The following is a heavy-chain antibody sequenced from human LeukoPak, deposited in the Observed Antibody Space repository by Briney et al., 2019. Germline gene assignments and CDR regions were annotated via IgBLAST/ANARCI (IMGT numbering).Heavy chain of an antibody. CDR1: GFTFDDYG. J-gene: IGHJ2*01. Sequence: GGSLRLSCAASGFTFDDYGMAWVRQAPGKGLEWVSGVNWNGYSTAYADSMKGRFTISRDNVENSLYLQMNNLRAEDTAVYYCARVLSSYKWYFDLWGRGTLVSVSS. CDR3: ARVLSSYKWYFDL. V-gene: IGHV3-20*04. D-gene: IGHD3-22*01. CDR2: VNWNGYST.